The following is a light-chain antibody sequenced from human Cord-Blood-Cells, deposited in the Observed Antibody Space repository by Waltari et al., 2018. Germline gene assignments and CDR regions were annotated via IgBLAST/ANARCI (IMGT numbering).Light chain of an antibody. J-gene: IGKJ4*01. CDR3: QQYYSTPLT. Sequence: DIVMNQTPDSLAVSLGDRATSNRKSSQSVLYSSNNKNYLAWYHQKPGQPPKLLIYWASTREAGVPDRFSGSGSGTDFTLTIGSLQAEDVAVYYCQQYYSTPLTFGGGTKVEIK. CDR1: QSVLYSSNNKNY. V-gene: IGKV4-1*01. CDR2: WAS.